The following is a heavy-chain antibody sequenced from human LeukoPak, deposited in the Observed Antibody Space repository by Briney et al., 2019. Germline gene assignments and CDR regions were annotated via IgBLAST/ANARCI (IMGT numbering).Heavy chain of an antibody. CDR2: ISAYNGNT. J-gene: IGHJ4*02. CDR1: GYTFTSYG. Sequence: ASVTVSCKASGYTFTSYGISWVRQAPGQGLEWMGWISAYNGNTNYAQRLQGRVTMTTDTSTSTAYMELRSLRSDDTAVYYCARVRSYGSGSSSYYFDYWGQASLVTVSS. CDR3: ARVRSYGSGSSSYYFDY. V-gene: IGHV1-18*01. D-gene: IGHD3-10*01.